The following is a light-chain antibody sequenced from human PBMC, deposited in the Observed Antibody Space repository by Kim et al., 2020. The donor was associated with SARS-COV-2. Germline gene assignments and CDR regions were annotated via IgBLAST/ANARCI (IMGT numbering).Light chain of an antibody. J-gene: IGKJ5*01. Sequence: EIVLTQSPATLSLSPGERATLSCRASQSVSSYLAWYQQKPGQAPRLLISDASNRATGIPARFSGSGSGTDFTLTISSLEPEDFAVYYCQQHSNSSPFTFGQGTRLEIK. V-gene: IGKV3-11*01. CDR1: QSVSSY. CDR2: DAS. CDR3: QQHSNSSPFT.